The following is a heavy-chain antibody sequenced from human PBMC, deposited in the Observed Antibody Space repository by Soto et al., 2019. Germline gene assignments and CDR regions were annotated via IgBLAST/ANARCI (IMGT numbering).Heavy chain of an antibody. CDR2: ISSSSSTI. V-gene: IGHV3-48*01. CDR3: ARDWSFYCMPV. J-gene: IGHJ6*03. Sequence: EVQLVESGGGLVQPGASLRLSCAASGFTFSSYSMNWVRQAPGKGLEWVSYISSSSSTIYYADSVKGRFTISRDNAKNSLYLQINSLRAEDTAVYYCARDWSFYCMPVWCKGTTVTVS. CDR1: GFTFSSYS.